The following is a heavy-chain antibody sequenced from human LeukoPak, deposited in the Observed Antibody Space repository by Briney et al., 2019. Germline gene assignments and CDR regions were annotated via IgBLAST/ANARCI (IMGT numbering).Heavy chain of an antibody. CDR1: GGTFSSYA. J-gene: IGHJ3*02. CDR2: IIPIFGTA. Sequence: SVKVSCKASGGTFSSYAISWVRQAPGQGLEWMGGIIPIFGTANYAQKFQGRVTITTDESTSTAYMELSSLRSEDTAVYYCARDYYDFWSGYPSGGDAFDIWGQGTMVTVSS. D-gene: IGHD3-3*01. CDR3: ARDYYDFWSGYPSGGDAFDI. V-gene: IGHV1-69*05.